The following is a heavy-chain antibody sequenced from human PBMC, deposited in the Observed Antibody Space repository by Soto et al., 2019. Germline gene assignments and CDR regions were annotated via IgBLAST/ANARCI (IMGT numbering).Heavy chain of an antibody. V-gene: IGHV1-69*13. Sequence: EASVKVSCKASGGTFSSYAISWVRQAPGQGLEWMGGIIPIFGTANYAQKFQGRVTITADESTSTAYMELSSLRSEDTAVYYCARFTLRGEYEVARYYYGMDVWGQGTTVTVSS. D-gene: IGHD3-10*01. J-gene: IGHJ6*02. CDR3: ARFTLRGEYEVARYYYGMDV. CDR2: IIPIFGTA. CDR1: GGTFSSYA.